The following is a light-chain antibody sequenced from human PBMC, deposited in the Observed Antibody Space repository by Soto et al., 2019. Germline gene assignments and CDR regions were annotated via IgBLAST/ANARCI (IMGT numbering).Light chain of an antibody. J-gene: IGLJ1*01. CDR1: SSNIGAGYD. V-gene: IGLV1-40*01. CDR2: GNS. CDR3: SSYTSSSALYV. Sequence: QSALTQPPSVSGAPGQRVTISCTGSSSNIGAGYDVHWYQQLPGTAPKLLIYGNSNRPSGVSDRFSGSKSGTTASLAISGLQAEDEADYYCSSYTSSSALYVFGTGTRSPS.